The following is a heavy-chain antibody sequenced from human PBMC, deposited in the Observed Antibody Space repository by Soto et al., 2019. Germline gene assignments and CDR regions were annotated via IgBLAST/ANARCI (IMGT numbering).Heavy chain of an antibody. V-gene: IGHV4-39*03. J-gene: IGHJ5*02. CDR3: SSGCIGYNWFDP. Sequence: SETLSLTCTVSGDSISSGTYYWGWIRQPPGKGLEWIGTTYHSGSGNYNPSLKGRVTISVDTPKYQFSLKLSSVTAADTAVYYCSSGCIGYNWFDPWGQGTLVTVSS. CDR2: TYHSGSG. CDR1: GDSISSGTYY. D-gene: IGHD6-19*01.